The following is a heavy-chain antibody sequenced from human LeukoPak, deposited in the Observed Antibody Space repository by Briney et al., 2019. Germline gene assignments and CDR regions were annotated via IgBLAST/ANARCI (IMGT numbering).Heavy chain of an antibody. J-gene: IGHJ6*02. CDR1: GFSFSSYA. D-gene: IGHD4-17*01. Sequence: PGGSLRLSCAASGFSFSSYAMTWARQAPVKGLEWVSAISGDGTRTYYADSVKGRFTISRDNSKNTLYLQMNSLRAEDTAVYYCAKDDYGDYAPLYYYYGMDVWGQGTTVTVSS. CDR2: ISGDGTRT. V-gene: IGHV3-23*01. CDR3: AKDDYGDYAPLYYYYGMDV.